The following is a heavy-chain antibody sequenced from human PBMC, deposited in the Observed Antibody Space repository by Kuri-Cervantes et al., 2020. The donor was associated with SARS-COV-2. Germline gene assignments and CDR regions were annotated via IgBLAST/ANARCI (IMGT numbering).Heavy chain of an antibody. J-gene: IGHJ6*03. V-gene: IGHV3-21*01. CDR2: ISSSSSYI. CDR1: GFTFSDYY. CDR3: ARVRNDYYYHYYMDV. Sequence: GGSLRLSCGASGFTFSDYYMNWVRQAPGKGLEWVSSISSSSSYIYYADSVKGRFTISRDNAKNSLYLQMNSLRAEDTAVYYCARVRNDYYYHYYMDVWGKGTTVTVSS.